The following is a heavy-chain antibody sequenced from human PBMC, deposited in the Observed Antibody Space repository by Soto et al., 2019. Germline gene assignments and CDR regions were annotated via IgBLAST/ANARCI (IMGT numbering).Heavy chain of an antibody. J-gene: IGHJ6*02. CDR1: GGTFSSYA. Sequence: VASVKVSCKASGGTFSSYAISWVRQAPGQGLEWMGGIIPIFGTANYAQKFQGRVTITADESTSTAYMELSSLRSEDTAVYYCASSYCSSTSCYPNNYYGMDVWGQGTTVTVSS. D-gene: IGHD2-2*01. V-gene: IGHV1-69*13. CDR3: ASSYCSSTSCYPNNYYGMDV. CDR2: IIPIFGTA.